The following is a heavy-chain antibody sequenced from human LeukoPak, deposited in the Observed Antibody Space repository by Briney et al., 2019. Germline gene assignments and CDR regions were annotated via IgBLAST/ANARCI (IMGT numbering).Heavy chain of an antibody. J-gene: IGHJ2*01. CDR3: ARVAANNWYFDL. CDR2: INPSGGST. V-gene: IGHV1-46*01. Sequence: ASVKVSCKASGYTFTSYGISWVRQAPGQGLEWMGIINPSGGSTSYAQKFQGRVTMTRDTSTSTVYMELSSLRSEDTAVYYCARVAANNWYFDLWGRGTLVTVSS. CDR1: GYTFTSYG. D-gene: IGHD6-6*01.